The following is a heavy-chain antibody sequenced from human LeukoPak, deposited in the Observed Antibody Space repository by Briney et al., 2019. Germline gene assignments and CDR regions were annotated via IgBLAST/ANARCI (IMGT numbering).Heavy chain of an antibody. CDR1: GDSVSSHSVT. CDR2: TYYRSNWFN. D-gene: IGHD4-17*01. J-gene: IGHJ4*02. V-gene: IGHV6-1*01. CDR3: AREIDGDLDY. Sequence: SQTLSLTCVISGDSVSSHSVTWNWIRQSPSRGLEWLGRTYYRSNWFNNYAVSVKSRITINADSSKNQFSLLLSSVTAADTAVYYCAREIDGDLDYWGQGTLVTVSS.